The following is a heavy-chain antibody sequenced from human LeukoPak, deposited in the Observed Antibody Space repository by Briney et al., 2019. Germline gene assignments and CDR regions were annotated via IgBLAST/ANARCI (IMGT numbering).Heavy chain of an antibody. Sequence: SETLSLTRTVSGXSISSSSYYWGWIRQPPGKGLEWIGSIYYSGSTYYNPSLKSRVTISVDTSKNQFSLKLSSVTAADTAVYYCARQRGYYGSGSLNWFDPWGQGTLVTVSS. V-gene: IGHV4-39*01. CDR1: GXSISSSSYY. J-gene: IGHJ5*02. CDR2: IYYSGST. D-gene: IGHD3-10*01. CDR3: ARQRGYYGSGSLNWFDP.